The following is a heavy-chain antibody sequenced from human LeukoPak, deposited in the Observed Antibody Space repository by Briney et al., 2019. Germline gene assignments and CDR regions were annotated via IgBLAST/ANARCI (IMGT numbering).Heavy chain of an antibody. CDR1: VFTFSSYA. CDR2: ISGSGGST. D-gene: IGHD3-22*01. V-gene: IGHV3-23*01. J-gene: IGHJ4*02. CDR3: AKDLLPGGYDSSGYPLGY. Sequence: PGGSLRLSCVASVFTFSSYAMSWVRQAPGKGLEWVSAISGSGGSTYYADSVKGRFTISRDNSKNTLYLKMNSLRAEDTAVYYCAKDLLPGGYDSSGYPLGYWGQGTLVTVSS.